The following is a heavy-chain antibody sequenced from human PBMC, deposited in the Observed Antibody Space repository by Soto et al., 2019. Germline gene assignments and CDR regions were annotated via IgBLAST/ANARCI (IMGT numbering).Heavy chain of an antibody. CDR2: MNPNSGNT. Sequence: ASVKVSCKASGYTFTSYDINWVRQATGQGLEWMGWMNPNSGNTGYAQKFQGRVTMTRNTSISTAYMELSSLRSEDTAEYYCARVLICSSTSCYGTWFDPWGQGTLVTVSS. D-gene: IGHD2-2*01. V-gene: IGHV1-8*01. J-gene: IGHJ5*02. CDR1: GYTFTSYD. CDR3: ARVLICSSTSCYGTWFDP.